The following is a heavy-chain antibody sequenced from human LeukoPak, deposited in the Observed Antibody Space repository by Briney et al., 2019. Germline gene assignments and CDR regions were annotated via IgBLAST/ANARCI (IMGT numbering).Heavy chain of an antibody. D-gene: IGHD3-10*01. V-gene: IGHV7-4-1*02. CDR1: GYTFTSYA. CDR2: INTKTGNP. Sequence: ASVKVSCKASGYTFTSYAMNWVRQAPGQGLEWMGWINTKTGNPTYAQGFTGRFVFSLDTSVSTATLQISSLKAEDTAVYYCARDPYGRFGELSTFDSWGQGTLVTVSS. J-gene: IGHJ4*02. CDR3: ARDPYGRFGELSTFDS.